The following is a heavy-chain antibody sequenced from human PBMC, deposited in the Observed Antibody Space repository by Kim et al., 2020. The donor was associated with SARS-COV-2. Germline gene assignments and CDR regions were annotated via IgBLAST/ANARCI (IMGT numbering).Heavy chain of an antibody. CDR3: AGLYYGILTGYYGAVGFDY. CDR1: GGSISSGGYY. CDR2: IYYSGST. V-gene: IGHV4-31*03. Sequence: SETLSLTCTVSGGSISSGGYYWSWIRQPPGKGLEWIGYIYYSGSTYYNPSLKSRVTISVDTSKNQFSLKLSSVTAADTAVYYCAGLYYGILTGYYGAVGFDYWGQGTLVTVSS. J-gene: IGHJ4*02. D-gene: IGHD3-9*01.